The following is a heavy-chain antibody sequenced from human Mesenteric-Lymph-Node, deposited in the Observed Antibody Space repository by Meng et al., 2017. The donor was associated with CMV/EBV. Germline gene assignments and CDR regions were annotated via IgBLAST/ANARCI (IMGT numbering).Heavy chain of an antibody. Sequence: CTVSGGSVTSGGYYWSWIRQPPGKGLEWIGHVYYSGSTDDNPSLKSRVTISLDTSKNQFSLRLNSVTAADTAVYYCARHMVNPGFDSWGQGTLVTVSS. D-gene: IGHD4/OR15-4a*01. CDR1: GGSVTSGGYY. CDR2: VYYSGST. CDR3: ARHMVNPGFDS. J-gene: IGHJ4*02. V-gene: IGHV4-61*08.